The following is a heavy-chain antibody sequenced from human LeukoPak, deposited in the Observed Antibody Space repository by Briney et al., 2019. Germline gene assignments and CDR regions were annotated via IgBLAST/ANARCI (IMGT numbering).Heavy chain of an antibody. J-gene: IGHJ4*02. CDR3: ARTRFNDYDY. V-gene: IGHV4-4*02. Sequence: PSETLSLTCAVSGGSISSSNWWSWVRQPPGKGLEWIGEINHSGSTNYNPSLKSRVTISVDTSKNQFSLKLSSVTAADTAVYYCARTRFNDYDYWGQGTLVTVSS. CDR1: GGSISSSNW. CDR2: INHSGST. D-gene: IGHD3-3*01.